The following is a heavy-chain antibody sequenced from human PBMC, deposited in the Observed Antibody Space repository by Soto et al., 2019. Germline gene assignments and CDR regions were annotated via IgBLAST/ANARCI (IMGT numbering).Heavy chain of an antibody. D-gene: IGHD5-18*01. Sequence: SSETLSLTCTVSGGSISSYYWSWIRQPPGKGLEWIGYIYYSGSTNYNPSLKSRVTISVDTSKNQFSLKLSSVTAADTAVYYCARWIPHLAPVEYYFDYWGQGTLVTVSS. J-gene: IGHJ4*02. CDR1: GGSISSYY. CDR2: IYYSGST. CDR3: ARWIPHLAPVEYYFDY. V-gene: IGHV4-59*01.